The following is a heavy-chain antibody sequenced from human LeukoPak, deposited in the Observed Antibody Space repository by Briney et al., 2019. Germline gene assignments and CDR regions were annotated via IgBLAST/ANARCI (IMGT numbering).Heavy chain of an antibody. V-gene: IGHV3-20*04. J-gene: IGHJ3*02. CDR3: ARAVVAVAGTGGAFDI. Sequence: GGSLRLSCAASGFTFDDYGMSWVRQAPGKGLEWVSGINWNGGSTGYADSVKGRFTISRDNAKNSLYLQMNSLGAEDTALYYCARAVVAVAGTGGAFDIWGQGTMVTVSS. CDR1: GFTFDDYG. CDR2: INWNGGST. D-gene: IGHD6-19*01.